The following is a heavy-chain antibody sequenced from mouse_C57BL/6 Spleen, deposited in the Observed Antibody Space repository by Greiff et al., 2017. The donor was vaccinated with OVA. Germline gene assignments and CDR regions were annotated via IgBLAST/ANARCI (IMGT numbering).Heavy chain of an antibody. V-gene: IGHV5-6*01. CDR1: GFTFSSYG. D-gene: IGHD3-2*02. CDR2: ISSGGSYT. Sequence: VQLKESGGDLVKPGGSLKLSCAASGFTFSSYGMSWVRQTPDKRLEWVATISSGGSYTYYPDSVKGRFTISRDNAKNTLYLQMSSLKSEDTAMYYCARPYSSGYTDYYAMDYWGQGTSVTVSS. J-gene: IGHJ4*01. CDR3: ARPYSSGYTDYYAMDY.